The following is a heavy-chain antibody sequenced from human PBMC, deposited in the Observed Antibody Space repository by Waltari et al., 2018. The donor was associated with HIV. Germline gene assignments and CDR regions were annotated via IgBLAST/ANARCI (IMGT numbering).Heavy chain of an antibody. Sequence: QVQFEQSGAEVKKPGASVKVSCKTSGYRFTRYPMHWVRQAPGQRIEWMGWINAANGNTKYSQKFQDRVTISRDTSASTAYLELRRLRPEDTAVYYCVRDMSDTPVGPEMDVWGQGTTVTVSS. CDR2: INAANGNT. V-gene: IGHV1-3*01. J-gene: IGHJ6*02. D-gene: IGHD5-18*01. CDR3: VRDMSDTPVGPEMDV. CDR1: GYRFTRYP.